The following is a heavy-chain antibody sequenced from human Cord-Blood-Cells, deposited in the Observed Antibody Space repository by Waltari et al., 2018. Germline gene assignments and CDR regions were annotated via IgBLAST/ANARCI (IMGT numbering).Heavy chain of an antibody. CDR1: GYTFTSYA. V-gene: IGHV1-3*01. Sequence: QVQLVQSGAEVKKPGASVKVSCKASGYTFTSYAMHWVRQAPGQRLEWMGWINAGNGNTKYSQKFQGRVTITRDTSASTAYMELSSLRSEDTAVYYCARPLTGDDAFDIWGQGTMVTVSS. D-gene: IGHD7-27*01. J-gene: IGHJ3*02. CDR2: INAGNGNT. CDR3: ARPLTGDDAFDI.